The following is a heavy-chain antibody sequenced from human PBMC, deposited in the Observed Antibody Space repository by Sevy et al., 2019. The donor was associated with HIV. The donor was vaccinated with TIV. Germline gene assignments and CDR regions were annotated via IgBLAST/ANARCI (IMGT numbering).Heavy chain of an antibody. D-gene: IGHD3-22*01. CDR1: GVSVSSDTYY. CDR3: AREPYFFDKRGYYLDY. V-gene: IGHV4-61*01. CDR2: VYHTGST. Sequence: SETLSLICAVSGVSVSSDTYYWSWIRQPPGKGLEWIGYVYHTGSTNYGPSFKSRVSISVDTSKNQFSLRRFSLAAADTAVYYCAREPYFFDKRGYYLDYWGQGALVTVSS. J-gene: IGHJ4*02.